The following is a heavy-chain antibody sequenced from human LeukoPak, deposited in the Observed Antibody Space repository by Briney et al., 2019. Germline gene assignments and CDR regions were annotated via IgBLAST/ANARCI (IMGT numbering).Heavy chain of an antibody. CDR2: ISYDGRHK. D-gene: IGHD6-13*01. J-gene: IGHJ4*02. CDR3: ARVPSIAAVGIRLDY. Sequence: PGRSLRLSCVASGFTFSSYGMHWVRQAPGKGLEWVAVISYDGRHKYYADSVKGRFTISRGNSKNTLYLQMNSLRAEDTAMYYCARVPSIAAVGIRLDYWGQGTLVTVSS. V-gene: IGHV3-30*03. CDR1: GFTFSSYG.